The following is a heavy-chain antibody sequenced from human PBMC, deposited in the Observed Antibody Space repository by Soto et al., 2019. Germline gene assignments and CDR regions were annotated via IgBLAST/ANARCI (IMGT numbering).Heavy chain of an antibody. Sequence: EVQLVESGGGLIQPGGSLRLSCAASGFTVSSNYMSWVRQAPGKGLEWVSVISGSGGSTYYADSVKGRFTISRDNSKNTLYLQMNSLRAEDTAVYYCATLDLTAAAGDYWGQGTLVTVSS. CDR3: ATLDLTAAAGDY. J-gene: IGHJ4*02. V-gene: IGHV3-53*01. CDR1: GFTVSSNY. D-gene: IGHD6-13*01. CDR2: ISGSGGST.